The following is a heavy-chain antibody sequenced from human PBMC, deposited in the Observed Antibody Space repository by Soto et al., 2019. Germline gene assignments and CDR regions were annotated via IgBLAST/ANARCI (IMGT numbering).Heavy chain of an antibody. J-gene: IGHJ4*02. CDR1: GFTFSSFP. CDR3: AREGGVSGWYWGGDY. V-gene: IGHV3-30-3*01. CDR2: ISYDGTNK. D-gene: IGHD6-19*01. Sequence: GGSLRLSCAASGFTFSSFPMHWVRQAPGKGLERVALISYDGTNKYYTDSVKGRFTISRDNSKNTLYLQMNSLRAEDMAVYYCAREGGVSGWYWGGDYWGQGTPVTVSS.